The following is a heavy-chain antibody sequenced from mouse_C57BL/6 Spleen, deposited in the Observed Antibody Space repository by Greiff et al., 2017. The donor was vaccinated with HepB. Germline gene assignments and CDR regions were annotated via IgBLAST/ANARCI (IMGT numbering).Heavy chain of an antibody. V-gene: IGHV1-64*01. CDR2: IHPNSGST. D-gene: IGHD4-1*01. CDR1: GYTFTSYW. J-gene: IGHJ4*01. CDR3: ARWEGYYAMDY. Sequence: QVQLQQSGAELVKPGASVKLSCKASGYTFTSYWMHWVKQRPGQGLEWIGMIHPNSGSTNYNEKFKSKATLTVDKSSSTAYMQLSSLTSEDSAVYYCARWEGYYAMDYWGQGTSVTVSS.